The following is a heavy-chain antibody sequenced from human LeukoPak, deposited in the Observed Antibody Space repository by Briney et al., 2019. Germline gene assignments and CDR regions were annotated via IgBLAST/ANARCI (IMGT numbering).Heavy chain of an antibody. V-gene: IGHV3-23*01. CDR1: GFTFSSYA. J-gene: IGHJ4*02. D-gene: IGHD3-16*01. Sequence: GGSLRLSCAASGFTFSSYAMSWVRRAPGKGLEWVSVICGGGGKPYYADSVKGRFTISRDNSKFTVYLQMNGLRAEDTALYYCAKLRADHCYADIDYWGQGTLVTVSS. CDR2: ICGGGGKP. CDR3: AKLRADHCYADIDY.